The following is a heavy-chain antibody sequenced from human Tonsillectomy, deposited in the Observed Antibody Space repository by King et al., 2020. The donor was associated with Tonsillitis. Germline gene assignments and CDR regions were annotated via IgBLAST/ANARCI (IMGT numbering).Heavy chain of an antibody. D-gene: IGHD6-25*01. Sequence: EVQLVESGGNFVQPGASLRLSCAASGFTFSSYGMHWVRQAPGKGLEWVLGISDGSKKTYYADSAKGRFTISRDDSKNTLYLQMNSLKDEDTALYYCAKARLSNPLTGGFDYWGQGTLVTVSS. CDR3: AKARLSNPLTGGFDY. CDR1: GFTFSSYG. CDR2: ISDGSKKT. V-gene: IGHV3-23*04. J-gene: IGHJ4*02.